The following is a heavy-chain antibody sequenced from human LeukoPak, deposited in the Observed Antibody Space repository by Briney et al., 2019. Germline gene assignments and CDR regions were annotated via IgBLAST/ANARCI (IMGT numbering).Heavy chain of an antibody. D-gene: IGHD3-22*01. V-gene: IGHV4-59*01. CDR1: GGSISSSY. CDR2: IYYTGST. CDR3: VRGYYDSSGYSNTFDI. Sequence: SETLSLTCTVSGGSISSSYWGWIRQPPGKGLEWIGYIYYTGSTNYNPSLNSRVTMSLDTSKSQFSLKLTSVTAADTALYYCVRGYYDSSGYSNTFDIWSQGTMVTVSS. J-gene: IGHJ3*02.